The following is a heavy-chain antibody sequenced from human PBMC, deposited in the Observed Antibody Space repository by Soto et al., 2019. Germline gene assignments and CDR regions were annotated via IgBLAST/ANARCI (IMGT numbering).Heavy chain of an antibody. D-gene: IGHD2-21*01. Sequence: QVQLVQSGAEVKKPGASVKVSCKASGYTFGSYDINWVRQAAGQRLEWMGWMSPNSGNIGYAQKFQGRVTMTRDTAIATAYMELNRLTSEDTASYYCARGISQGYDYWGQGVLVTVSS. CDR2: MSPNSGNI. CDR1: GYTFGSYD. V-gene: IGHV1-8*01. CDR3: ARGISQGYDY. J-gene: IGHJ4*02.